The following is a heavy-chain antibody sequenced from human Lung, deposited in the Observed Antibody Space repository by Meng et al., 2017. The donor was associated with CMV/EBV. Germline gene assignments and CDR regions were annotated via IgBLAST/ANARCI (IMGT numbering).Heavy chain of an antibody. CDR3: VRGRGLDA. Sequence: ACAASGFSLSAYWMTWVRQAPGQGLEWVANIKEDGSERDYVDSVEGRFTISRDKSRNSLFLEMNSLRVGDTADFYCVRGRGLDAWGQGTTVTVSS. D-gene: IGHD6-25*01. CDR1: GFSLSAYW. J-gene: IGHJ6*02. CDR2: IKEDGSER. V-gene: IGHV3-7*01.